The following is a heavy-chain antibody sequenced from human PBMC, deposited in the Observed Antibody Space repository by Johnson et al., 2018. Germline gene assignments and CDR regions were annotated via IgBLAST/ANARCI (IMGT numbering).Heavy chain of an antibody. Sequence: VQLQESGPGLVKXSETLSLTCTVSGDSISNYYWSWVRQPPGKGLEYIGYIYYTGSTTYNPSLQSPVAITVDTSKNQFSLKPTSVTAADTAIHYWARQRGYYSHFDYWSQGTLVTVSS. CDR1: GDSISNYY. CDR3: ARQRGYYSHFDY. J-gene: IGHJ4*02. D-gene: IGHD3-22*01. V-gene: IGHV4-59*01. CDR2: IYYTGST.